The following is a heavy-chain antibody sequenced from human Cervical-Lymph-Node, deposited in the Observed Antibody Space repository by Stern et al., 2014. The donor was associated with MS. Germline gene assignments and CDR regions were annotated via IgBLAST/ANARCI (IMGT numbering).Heavy chain of an antibody. V-gene: IGHV3-11*01. CDR3: ARGGRGTSYYWQY. D-gene: IGHD1-26*01. CDR2: ISSSGSII. CDR1: GLTFNDYY. J-gene: IGHJ4*02. Sequence: VQLVQSGGGLVKPGGTLRLSCAASGLTFNDYYMTWIRQAPGKGLEWVSHISSSGSIISSADPVKGRFTISRDNANKSLFLQMNSLRAEDTAVYYCARGGRGTSYYWQYWGQGTLVTVSS.